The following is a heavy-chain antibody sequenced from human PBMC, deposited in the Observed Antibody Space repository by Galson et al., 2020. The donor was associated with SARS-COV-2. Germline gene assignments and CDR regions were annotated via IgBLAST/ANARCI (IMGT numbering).Heavy chain of an antibody. CDR1: EFSLSNIRMG. CDR2: IFSNDEK. J-gene: IGHJ6*02. CDR3: ARLLFYGDYPSYYFYGLDV. Sequence: KMSGPTLVKPTETLTLTCTVSEFSLSNIRMGVSWIRQPPGKALEWLAHIFSNDEKSYRASLGSRLTISKDTSKSQVVLTMTNMDPVDTATYYCARLLFYGDYPSYYFYGLDVWGQGTTVTVSS. D-gene: IGHD4-17*01. V-gene: IGHV2-26*01.